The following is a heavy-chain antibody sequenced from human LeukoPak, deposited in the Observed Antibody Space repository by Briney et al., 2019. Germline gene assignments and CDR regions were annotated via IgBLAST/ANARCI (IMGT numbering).Heavy chain of an antibody. J-gene: IGHJ4*02. CDR3: ARHDVLLWFGELGNFGY. CDR2: ISTSGST. V-gene: IGHV4-4*07. Sequence: SETLSLTCTVSGGSISSYYWSWIRQPAGKGLESIGHISTSGSTNYNPSLKSRVTISVDTSKNQFSLKLSSVTAADTAVYYCARHDVLLWFGELGNFGYWGQGTLVTVSS. D-gene: IGHD3-10*01. CDR1: GGSISSYY.